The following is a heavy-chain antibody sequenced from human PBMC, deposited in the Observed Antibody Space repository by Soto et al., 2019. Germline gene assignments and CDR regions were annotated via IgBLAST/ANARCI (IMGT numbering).Heavy chain of an antibody. J-gene: IGHJ4*02. CDR2: ISGSGGST. CDR1: GFTFSSYA. D-gene: IGHD3-22*01. Sequence: EVQLLESGGGLVQPGGSLRLSCAASGFTFSSYAMSWVRQAPGKGLEWVSAISGSGGSTYYADSVKGRFTISRDNSKNTLYLQMNSLRAEDTAVYYCAKAPGTNYYDSSGYPYYFDYWGQGTLVTVSS. V-gene: IGHV3-23*01. CDR3: AKAPGTNYYDSSGYPYYFDY.